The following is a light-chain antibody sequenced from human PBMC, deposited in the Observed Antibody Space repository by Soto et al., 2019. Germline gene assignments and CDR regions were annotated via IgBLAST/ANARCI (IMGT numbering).Light chain of an antibody. CDR2: DAY. V-gene: IGKV1-5*01. J-gene: IGKJ1*01. CDR1: QTISNW. Sequence: DIQMTQSPSTLSASVGDRVTITCRASQTISNWLAWYQQKPGKASKLLIYDAYSLEGGVPSRFSGSGSGTEFTLTLSSLQPDDFATYYCQQYYSYWTFGQGTKVEIK. CDR3: QQYYSYWT.